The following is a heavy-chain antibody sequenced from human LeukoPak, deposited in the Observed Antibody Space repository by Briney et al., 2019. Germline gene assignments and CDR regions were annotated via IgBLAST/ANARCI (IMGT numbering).Heavy chain of an antibody. D-gene: IGHD6-19*01. V-gene: IGHV4-39*01. CDR1: GGSISSSSYY. CDR3: ARYSSGWHYFDY. J-gene: IGHJ4*02. CDR2: IYYSGST. Sequence: PSETLSLTCAVSGGSISSSSYYWGWIRQPPGKGLEWIGSIYYSGSTYYNPSLKSRVTMSVDTAKTQFSLKLSSVTAADTSVYYCARYSSGWHYFDYWGQGTLVTVSS.